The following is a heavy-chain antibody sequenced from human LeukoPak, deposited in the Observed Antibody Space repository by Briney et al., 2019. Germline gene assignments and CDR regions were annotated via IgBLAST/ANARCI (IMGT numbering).Heavy chain of an antibody. CDR2: ITPNSGGT. V-gene: IGHV1-2*02. J-gene: IGHJ3*02. Sequence: ASVKVSCKASGYTFTSYDINWVRRATGQGLEWMGWITPNSGGTIYGQKFQGRVTLTRDTSTSTAYMELSRLRSDDTAVYYCARVASTTRRHDAFDIWGQGTMVTISS. CDR3: ARVASTTRRHDAFDI. CDR1: GYTFTSYD. D-gene: IGHD1-1*01.